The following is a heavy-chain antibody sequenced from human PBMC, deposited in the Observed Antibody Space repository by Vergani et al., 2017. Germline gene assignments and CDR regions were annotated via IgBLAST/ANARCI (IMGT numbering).Heavy chain of an antibody. CDR1: GGSMTSGSHY. D-gene: IGHD3-22*01. CDR2: VFTSGST. CDR3: ARAVYSYDSRGSSWGGYYYMDV. Sequence: QVQLQESGPGLVKASQTLSLTCTVSGGSMTSGSHYWSWIRQPAGKGLEWLGRVFTSGSTKYNPSVKNRVTMSVDTSKNQFSLKLRSVTAADTAIYYCARAVYSYDSRGSSWGGYYYMDVWGNGTTVTVSS. V-gene: IGHV4-61*02. J-gene: IGHJ6*03.